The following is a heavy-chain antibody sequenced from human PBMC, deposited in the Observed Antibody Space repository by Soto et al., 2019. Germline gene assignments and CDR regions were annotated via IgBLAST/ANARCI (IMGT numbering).Heavy chain of an antibody. CDR2: ISYDGSNK. CDR3: ARDQYSNYVGFSLDY. CDR1: GFTFSSYA. V-gene: IGHV3-30-3*01. Sequence: GGSLRLSCAASGFTFSSYAMHWVRQAPGKGLEWVAVISYDGSNKYYADSVKGRFTISRDNSKNTLYLQMNSLRAEDTAVYYCARDQYSNYVGFSLDYWGQGTLVTVSS. D-gene: IGHD4-4*01. J-gene: IGHJ4*02.